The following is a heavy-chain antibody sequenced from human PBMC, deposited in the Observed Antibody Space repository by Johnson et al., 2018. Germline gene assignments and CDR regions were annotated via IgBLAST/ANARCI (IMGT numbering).Heavy chain of an antibody. D-gene: IGHD4-17*01. CDR2: ISGSGGST. Sequence: VQLQESGGGLVQXGGSXKLXCAASGFTFSSYAMSWVRQAPGKGLEWVSAISGSGGSTYYADSVKGRFTISRDNSKNTLYLQMNSLRAEDTAVYYCASRHYGDYYYYMDVWGKGTTVTVSS. J-gene: IGHJ6*03. CDR3: ASRHYGDYYYYMDV. V-gene: IGHV3-23*01. CDR1: GFTFSSYA.